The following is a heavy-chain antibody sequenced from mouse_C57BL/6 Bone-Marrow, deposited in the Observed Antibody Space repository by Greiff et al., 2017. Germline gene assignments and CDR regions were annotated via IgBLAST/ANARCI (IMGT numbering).Heavy chain of an antibody. CDR2: INPYNGGT. Sequence: VQLQQSGPVLVKPGASVKMSCKASGYTFTDYYMNWVKQSHGKSLEWIGVINPYNGGTSYNQKFKGKATLTVDKSSSTAYMELNSLTSEDSAVYYCSVGVGPLWPYDGYYERDSMDYWGQGTSVTVTS. V-gene: IGHV1-19*01. CDR3: SVGVGPLWPYDGYYERDSMDY. J-gene: IGHJ4*01. D-gene: IGHD2-3*01. CDR1: GYTFTDYY.